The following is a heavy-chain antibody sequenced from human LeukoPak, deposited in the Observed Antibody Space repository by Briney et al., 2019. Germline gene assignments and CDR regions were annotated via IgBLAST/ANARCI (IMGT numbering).Heavy chain of an antibody. D-gene: IGHD3-16*01. CDR2: ISSDSKYI. CDR1: GFAFSSYA. J-gene: IGHJ4*02. CDR3: ARIMIALPGLPDS. Sequence: GGSLRLSCAASGFAFSSYAMEWVRQAPGKRLDWVSSISSDSKYIYYADSVKGRFTISRDNAKNSLYLQMNSLRGEDTAVYYCARIMIALPGLPDSWGQGTLVTVSS. V-gene: IGHV3-21*01.